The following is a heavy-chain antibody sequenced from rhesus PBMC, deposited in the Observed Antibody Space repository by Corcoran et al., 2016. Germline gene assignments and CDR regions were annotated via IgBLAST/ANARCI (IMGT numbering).Heavy chain of an antibody. D-gene: IGHD3-22*01. V-gene: IGHV3-178*01. CDR3: ARIVWSDYLDY. Sequence: EVQLVESGGGLAKPGGSLRLSCAASGFTFSDYYMDWVRQAAGKGRGWVSRISNGGGSTWYAESVKGRFTISRENAKNTLDLQMDGLRAEDTAVYYCARIVWSDYLDYWGQGVLVTVSS. J-gene: IGHJ4*01. CDR1: GFTFSDYY. CDR2: ISNGGGST.